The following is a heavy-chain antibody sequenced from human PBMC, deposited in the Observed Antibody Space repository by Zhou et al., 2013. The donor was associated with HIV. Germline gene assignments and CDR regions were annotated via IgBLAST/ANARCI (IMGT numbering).Heavy chain of an antibody. J-gene: IGHJ4*02. CDR1: GFSFSYYY. Sequence: QVQLLQSGAEVKKPGASVKVSCKASGFSFSYYYIHWVRQAPGQGLEWMGWINPNSGGTNYAQKFQGRVTMTRDTSISTAYMEVSRLRSDDTAVYYCARDEGVAVTAIDYWGQGTQVIVSS. CDR3: ARDEGVAVTAIDY. CDR2: INPNSGGT. V-gene: IGHV1-2*02. D-gene: IGHD2-21*02.